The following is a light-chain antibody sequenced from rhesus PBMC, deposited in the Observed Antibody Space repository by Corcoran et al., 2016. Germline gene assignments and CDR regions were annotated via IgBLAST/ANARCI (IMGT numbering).Light chain of an antibody. V-gene: IGKV1-22*01. CDR2: TAY. Sequence: DIQMTQSPSSLSASVGDTVTITCRASQGISSWLAWYKQKPGKAPKHLIYTAYSLQSGVPSRFSGSGSGTYFTLTISSLQSEDVAAYYCQQYSSRLTFGGGTKVELK. J-gene: IGKJ4*01. CDR3: QQYSSRLT. CDR1: QGISSW.